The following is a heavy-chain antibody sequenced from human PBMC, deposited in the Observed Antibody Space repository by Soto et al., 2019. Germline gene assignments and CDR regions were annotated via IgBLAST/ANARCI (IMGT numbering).Heavy chain of an antibody. J-gene: IGHJ6*02. Sequence: GGSLRLSCAASGFTFSNYWMSWVRQAPGKGLEWVAKIKQDGSEKYYVDSVKGRFTISRDNAKNSLYLQMNSLRAEDTAVYYCARAGYSNSADVWGQGTTVTVSS. D-gene: IGHD6-6*01. CDR2: IKQDGSEK. V-gene: IGHV3-7*03. CDR1: GFTFSNYW. CDR3: ARAGYSNSADV.